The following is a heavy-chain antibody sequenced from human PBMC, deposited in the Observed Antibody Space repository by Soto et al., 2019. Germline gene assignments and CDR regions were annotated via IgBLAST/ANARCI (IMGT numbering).Heavy chain of an antibody. CDR3: AKDSPVGVPLMRDLHD. D-gene: IGHD2-8*01. CDR1: GFTFSSYA. J-gene: IGHJ1*01. CDR2: ISGSGGST. Sequence: PGGSLRLSCAASGFTFSSYAMSWVRQAPGKGLEWVSAISGSGGSTYYADSVKGRFTISRDNSKNTLYLQMKSLRVEDTAVYYCAKDSPVGVPLMRDLHDWGQGTLVTVSS. V-gene: IGHV3-23*01.